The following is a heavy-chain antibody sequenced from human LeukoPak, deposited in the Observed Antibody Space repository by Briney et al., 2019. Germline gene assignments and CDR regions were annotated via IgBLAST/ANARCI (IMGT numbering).Heavy chain of an antibody. D-gene: IGHD3-3*01. CDR3: ARSTRSIFGVDTYYYYMDV. CDR2: ISYNGDNK. Sequence: GGSLRLSCAVSGFTFSSYSMHWVRQAPGKGLEWVAVISYNGDNKYYADSVKGRFTISRDNSKNTLSLQMNSLRAEDTAVYYCARSTRSIFGVDTYYYYMDVWGKGTTVTVSS. V-gene: IGHV3-30*01. J-gene: IGHJ6*03. CDR1: GFTFSSYS.